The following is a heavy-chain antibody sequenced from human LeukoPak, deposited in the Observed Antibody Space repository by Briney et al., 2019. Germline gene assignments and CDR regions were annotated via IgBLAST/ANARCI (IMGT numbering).Heavy chain of an antibody. CDR3: ARLNGAPPRFDS. J-gene: IGHJ5*01. CDR1: GFTFSSYG. Sequence: GGSLRLSCGASGFTFSSYGLTWVRQGPGEGLEWIAYISPGGDTLSYDDSVKGRFTIARDAAKETLYLHMTSLRVGDSALYFCARLNGAPPRFDSWGQGTLVTVSA. D-gene: IGHD1-26*01. CDR2: ISPGGDTL. V-gene: IGHV3-48*03.